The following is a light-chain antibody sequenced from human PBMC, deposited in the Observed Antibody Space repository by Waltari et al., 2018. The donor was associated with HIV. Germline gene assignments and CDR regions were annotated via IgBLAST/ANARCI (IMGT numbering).Light chain of an antibody. J-gene: IGKJ5*01. CDR3: QQRSNWPPVT. CDR1: QNIGND. V-gene: IGKV3-11*01. Sequence: VLTQSPSTLSLSQGERATLSCRASQNIGNDLAGYQQKPGQAPRLLIYDASTRASGIPARFSGSGSGTDFTLTISSLEPEDVAVYYCQQRSNWPPVTFGQGTRLEI. CDR2: DAS.